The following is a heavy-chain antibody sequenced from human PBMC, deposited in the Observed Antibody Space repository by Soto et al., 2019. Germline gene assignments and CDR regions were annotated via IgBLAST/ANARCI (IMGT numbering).Heavy chain of an antibody. Sequence: GGSLRLSCAASGFTFSSYSMNWVRQAPGKGLEWVSYISSSSSTIYYADSVKGRFTISRDNAKNSLYLQMNSLRDEDTAVYYCARGPSYYYGSGSYYTWGQGTRVTVSS. CDR2: ISSSSSTI. CDR1: GFTFSSYS. D-gene: IGHD3-10*01. CDR3: ARGPSYYYGSGSYYT. J-gene: IGHJ4*02. V-gene: IGHV3-48*02.